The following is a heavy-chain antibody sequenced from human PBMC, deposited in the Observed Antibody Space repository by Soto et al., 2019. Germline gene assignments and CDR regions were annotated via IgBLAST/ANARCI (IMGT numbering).Heavy chain of an antibody. CDR3: ARDWDSSGLFDP. CDR2: ISYSGST. V-gene: IGHV4-59*01. CDR1: GASITTCY. D-gene: IGHD3-10*01. J-gene: IGHJ5*02. Sequence: SETLSLTCSVSGASITTCYWRWIRQPPGKGLEWIGSISYSGSTKYNPSLESRVVISLDTSKNQFSLRLTSVTAADTALYYCARDWDSSGLFDPWGQGALVTVSS.